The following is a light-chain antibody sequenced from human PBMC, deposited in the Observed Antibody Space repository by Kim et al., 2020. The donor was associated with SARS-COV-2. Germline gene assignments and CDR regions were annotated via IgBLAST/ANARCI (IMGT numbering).Light chain of an antibody. CDR1: LMDGGIYNL. Sequence: EARTISCHGPLMDGGIYNLVSSYQQAPGTAPKLLSCAVSDRPSGVPHRFSGSKSGNTASLTISWLQTEDEADYYCSSYTSSSTLIFGGGTKVTVL. CDR2: AVS. J-gene: IGLJ2*01. V-gene: IGLV2-18*02. CDR3: SSYTSSSTLI.